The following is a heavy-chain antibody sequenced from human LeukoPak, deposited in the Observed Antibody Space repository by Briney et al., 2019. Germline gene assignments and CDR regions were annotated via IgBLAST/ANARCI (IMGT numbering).Heavy chain of an antibody. CDR1: GFTFSNAW. CDR2: IKSKTDGGTT. Sequence: GGSLRLSCAASGFTFSNAWMSWVRQAPGKGLEWVGRIKSKTDGGTTDYAAPVKGRLTISRDDSKNTLYLQMNSLKTEDTAVYYCTILYGDYAEDYWGQGTLVTVSS. CDR3: TILYGDYAEDY. J-gene: IGHJ4*02. V-gene: IGHV3-15*01. D-gene: IGHD4-17*01.